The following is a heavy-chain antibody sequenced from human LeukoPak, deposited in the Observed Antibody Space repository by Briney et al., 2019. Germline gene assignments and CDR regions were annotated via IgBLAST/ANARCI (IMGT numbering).Heavy chain of an antibody. J-gene: IGHJ5*02. V-gene: IGHV4-34*01. D-gene: IGHD6-6*01. CDR1: GGSFSGYY. CDR3: ARGQPDSSSSLQGWFDP. CDR2: INHSGST. Sequence: SETLSLTCAVYGGSFSGYYWSWIRQPPGKGLEWIGEINHSGSTNYNPSLKSRVTISVDTSKNQFSLKLSSVTAADTAVYYCARGQPDSSSSLQGWFDPWGQGTLVTVSS.